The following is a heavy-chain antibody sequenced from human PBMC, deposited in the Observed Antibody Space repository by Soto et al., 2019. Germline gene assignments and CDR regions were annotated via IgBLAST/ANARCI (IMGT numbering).Heavy chain of an antibody. CDR1: GGSISSGGYY. V-gene: IGHV4-31*03. CDR3: ARGFRRQGGMDF. J-gene: IGHJ6*02. CDR2: IYYSGST. Sequence: TLSLTCTVSGGSISSGGYYWSWIRQHPGKGLEWIGYIYYSGSTYYNPSLKSRVTISVDTSKNQFSLKLSSVTAADTAVYYCARGFRRQGGMDFWRQVNTITVCS.